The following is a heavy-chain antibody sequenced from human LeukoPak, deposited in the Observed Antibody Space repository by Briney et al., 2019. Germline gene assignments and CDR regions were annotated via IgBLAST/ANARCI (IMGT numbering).Heavy chain of an antibody. Sequence: PSETLSLTCAVYGGSFSGYYWSWIRQPPGKGLEWIGVINHSGSTNYNPSLKSRVTISVDTSKNQFSLKLSSVTAADTAVYYCARGRNWNDGWFDPWGQGTLVTVSS. CDR3: ARGRNWNDGWFDP. V-gene: IGHV4-34*01. CDR2: INHSGST. J-gene: IGHJ5*02. CDR1: GGSFSGYY. D-gene: IGHD1-1*01.